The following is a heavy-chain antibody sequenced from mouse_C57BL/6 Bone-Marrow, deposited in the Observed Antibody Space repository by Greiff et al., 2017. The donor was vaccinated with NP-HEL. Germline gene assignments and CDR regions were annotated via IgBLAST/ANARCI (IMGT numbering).Heavy chain of an antibody. V-gene: IGHV7-3*01. CDR2: IRNKANGYTI. J-gene: IGHJ4*01. CDR3: SRSIYYDYADDPFYGMDY. Sequence: EVKLMESGGGLVQPGGSLSLSCAASGFTFTDYYMSWVRQPPGKALEWVGFIRNKANGYTIEYSASVKGRFTISRDNSQRILYLQMNALRAEDSATYYCSRSIYYDYADDPFYGMDYWGQGTSVTVSS. D-gene: IGHD2-4*01. CDR1: GFTFTDYY.